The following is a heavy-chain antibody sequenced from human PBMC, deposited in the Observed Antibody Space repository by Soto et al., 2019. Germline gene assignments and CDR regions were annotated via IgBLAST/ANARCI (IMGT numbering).Heavy chain of an antibody. D-gene: IGHD2-2*02. CDR3: AMEYCSSTSCYRDY. CDR1: GGTFSSYT. J-gene: IGHJ4*02. CDR2: IIPILGIA. Sequence: QVQLVQSGAEVKKPGSSVKVSCKASGGTFSSYTISWVRQAPGQGLEWMGRIIPILGIANYAQKFQGRVTIXGXKXXRTAYMELSSLRSEDTAVYYCAMEYCSSTSCYRDYWGQGTLVTVSS. V-gene: IGHV1-69*02.